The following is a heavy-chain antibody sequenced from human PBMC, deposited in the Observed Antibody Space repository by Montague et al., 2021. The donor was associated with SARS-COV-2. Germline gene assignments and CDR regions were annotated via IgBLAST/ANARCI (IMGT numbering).Heavy chain of an antibody. Sequence: SRRISCAASGFPFSAYWMHWVRQAPGQGLEWVARIRADGTTTNYADSVEGRFTISRDNAQDTVYLHMTTLTAEDTAVYYCVRAFSNSFKWFDPWGQGTLVTVSS. CDR1: GFPFSAYW. CDR3: VRAFSNSFKWFDP. V-gene: IGHV3-74*01. J-gene: IGHJ5*02. CDR2: IRADGTTT. D-gene: IGHD6-13*01.